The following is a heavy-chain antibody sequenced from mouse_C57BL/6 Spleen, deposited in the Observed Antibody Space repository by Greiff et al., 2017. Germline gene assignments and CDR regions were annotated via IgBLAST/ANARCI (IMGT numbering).Heavy chain of an antibody. V-gene: IGHV1-82*01. Sequence: QVQLQQSGPELVKPGASVKISCKASGYAFSSSWMNWVKQRPGKGLEWIGRIYPGDGDTNYNGKFKGKATLTADKSSSTAYMQLSRLPSEDSAVYTCARCTPVADFDYWGQGTTLTVSS. CDR2: IYPGDGDT. J-gene: IGHJ2*01. D-gene: IGHD1-3*01. CDR1: GYAFSSSW. CDR3: ARCTPVADFDY.